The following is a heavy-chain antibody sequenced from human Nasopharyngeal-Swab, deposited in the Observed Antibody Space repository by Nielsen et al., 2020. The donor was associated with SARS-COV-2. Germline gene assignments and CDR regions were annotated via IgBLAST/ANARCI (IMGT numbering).Heavy chain of an antibody. CDR3: ARGFDY. J-gene: IGHJ4*02. CDR1: GGSFSGYY. V-gene: IGHV4-34*01. CDR2: INHREAT. Sequence: SETLSLTCAVYGGSFSGYYWSWIRQPPGKGLEWIGKINHREATNYNPSLKSRVTISVDTSKNQFSLKLSSVTAADTAVYYCARGFDYWGQGTLVTVSS.